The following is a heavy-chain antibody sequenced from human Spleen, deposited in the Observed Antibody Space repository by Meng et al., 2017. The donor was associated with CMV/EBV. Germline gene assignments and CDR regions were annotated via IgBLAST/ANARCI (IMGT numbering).Heavy chain of an antibody. CDR1: GGSFSGYY. Sequence: GSLRLSCAVYGGSFSGYYWSWIRQPPGKGLEWIGEINHSGSTNYNPSLKSRVTISVDTSKNQFSLKLSSVTAADTAVYYCARTETTGPIDYWGQGTLVTVSS. CDR3: ARTETTGPIDY. V-gene: IGHV4-34*01. D-gene: IGHD4-17*01. J-gene: IGHJ4*02. CDR2: INHSGST.